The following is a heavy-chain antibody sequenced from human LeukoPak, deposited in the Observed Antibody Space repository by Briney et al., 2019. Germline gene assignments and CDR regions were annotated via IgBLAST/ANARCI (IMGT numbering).Heavy chain of an antibody. D-gene: IGHD3-9*01. V-gene: IGHV4-59*01. Sequence: SETLSLTCTVSGGSISSYYWSWIRQPPGKGLEWIGYIYYSGSTNYNPSLKSRVTISVDTSKNQFSPKLSSVTAADTAVYYCARDKGRFDRAFDPWGQGTLVTVSS. CDR2: IYYSGST. J-gene: IGHJ5*02. CDR1: GGSISSYY. CDR3: ARDKGRFDRAFDP.